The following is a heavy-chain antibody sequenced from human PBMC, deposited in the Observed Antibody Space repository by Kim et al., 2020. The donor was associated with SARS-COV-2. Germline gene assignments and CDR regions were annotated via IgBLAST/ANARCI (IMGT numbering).Heavy chain of an antibody. CDR1: GGSISSYY. J-gene: IGHJ4*02. D-gene: IGHD6-6*01. V-gene: IGHV4-59*01. CDR3: ASGPGRAREFDY. Sequence: SETLSLTCTVSGGSISSYYWSWIRQPPGKGLEWIGYIYYSGSTNYNPSLKSRVTISVDTSKNQFSLKLSSVTAADTAVYYCASGPGRAREFDYWGQGTLVTVSS. CDR2: IYYSGST.